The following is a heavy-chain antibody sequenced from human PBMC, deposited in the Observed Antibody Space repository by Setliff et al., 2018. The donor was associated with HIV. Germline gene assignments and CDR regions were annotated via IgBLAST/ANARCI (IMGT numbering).Heavy chain of an antibody. CDR3: AIDGLSYNILPGSIAYLHSGMDV. V-gene: IGHV1-18*01. J-gene: IGHJ6*02. D-gene: IGHD3-9*01. CDR1: GYTISAHG. Sequence: ASVKVSCKASGYTISAHGVSWVRHVPGHGLDWMGWISGDTGDIKYSQRFEGRLTMTTETSTNTAYMELRSLRSDDTAVYYCAIDGLSYNILPGSIAYLHSGMDVWGQGTTVTVSS. CDR2: ISGDTGDI.